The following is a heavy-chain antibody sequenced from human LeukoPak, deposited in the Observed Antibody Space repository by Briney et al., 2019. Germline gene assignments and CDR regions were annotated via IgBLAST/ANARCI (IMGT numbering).Heavy chain of an antibody. Sequence: GGSLRLSCAASGFTFSSYAMHWVRQAPGKGLEWAAVISYDGSNKYYADSVKGRFTISRDNSKNTLYLQMNSLRAEDTAVYYCARDDYSSSWYYSYWGQGTLVTVSS. CDR2: ISYDGSNK. J-gene: IGHJ4*02. D-gene: IGHD6-13*01. CDR1: GFTFSSYA. V-gene: IGHV3-30*04. CDR3: ARDDYSSSWYYSY.